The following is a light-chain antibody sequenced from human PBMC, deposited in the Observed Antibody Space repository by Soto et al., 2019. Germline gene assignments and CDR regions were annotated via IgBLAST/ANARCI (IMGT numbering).Light chain of an antibody. CDR3: HQYNNLWT. V-gene: IGKV3-15*01. Sequence: EIVMTRSPATLSVSPGERVTLSCRASQSVSSRLAWYQQKPGQSPRLLIYGASTRATGIPARFSGSGSGTEFTLTISSLQSEDFGVYYCHQYNNLWTFGQGTKVDI. CDR1: QSVSSR. J-gene: IGKJ1*01. CDR2: GAS.